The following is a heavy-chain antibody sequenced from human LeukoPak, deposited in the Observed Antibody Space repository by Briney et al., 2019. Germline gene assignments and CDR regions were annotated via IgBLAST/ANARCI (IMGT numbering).Heavy chain of an antibody. CDR1: GYTFTGYY. Sequence: SVKVSCKASGYTFTGYYMHWVRQAPGQGLEWMGRINPNSGGTNYAKKFQGRVTMTRDTSISTAYMELSRPRSDDTAVYYCARDLSGSGSYYGYWGQGTLVTVSS. J-gene: IGHJ4*02. CDR2: INPNSGGT. D-gene: IGHD3-10*01. V-gene: IGHV1-2*06. CDR3: ARDLSGSGSYYGY.